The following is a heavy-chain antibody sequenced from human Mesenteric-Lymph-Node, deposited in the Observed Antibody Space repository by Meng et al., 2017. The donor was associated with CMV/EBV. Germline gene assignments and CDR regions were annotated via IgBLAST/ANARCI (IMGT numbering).Heavy chain of an antibody. Sequence: QLQLQESGPGLGKPSGTLSLSCTVSGDSISNSTYYWTWIRQPPGKGLEWIGSVHHSGTTYYNPSLKGRLTISVDTSANLFSLRLTTVTAADTATYYCARRGNYDSDYSEYWGQGTLVTVSS. CDR1: GDSISNSTYY. D-gene: IGHD3-22*01. V-gene: IGHV4-39*01. CDR3: ARRGNYDSDYSEY. J-gene: IGHJ4*02. CDR2: VHHSGTT.